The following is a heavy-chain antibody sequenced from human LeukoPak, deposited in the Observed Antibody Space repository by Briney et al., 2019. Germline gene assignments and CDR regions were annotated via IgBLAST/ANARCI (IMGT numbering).Heavy chain of an antibody. CDR3: ASANYYDSSGYYYSLDY. J-gene: IGHJ4*02. CDR2: IYTSGST. CDR1: GGSISSSSYY. D-gene: IGHD3-22*01. Sequence: SETLSLTCTVSGGSISSSSYYWSWIRQPAGKGLEWIGRIYTSGSTNYNPSLKSRVTMSVDTSKNQFSLKLSSVTAADTAVYYCASANYYDSSGYYYSLDYWGQGTLVTVSS. V-gene: IGHV4-61*02.